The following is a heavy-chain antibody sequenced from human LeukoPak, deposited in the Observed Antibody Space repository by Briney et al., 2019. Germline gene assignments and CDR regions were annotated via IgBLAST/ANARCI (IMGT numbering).Heavy chain of an antibody. Sequence: VASVKVSCRASGYTFTDYYMQWVRQAPGQGLELMGWINPNSGGTNYAQKFQGRVTMTRDTSICTAYMELSRLRSDDTAVYYCARASYYYDSSGYPGYYFDYWGQGTLVTVSS. D-gene: IGHD3-22*01. V-gene: IGHV1-2*02. CDR1: GYTFTDYY. CDR2: INPNSGGT. J-gene: IGHJ4*02. CDR3: ARASYYYDSSGYPGYYFDY.